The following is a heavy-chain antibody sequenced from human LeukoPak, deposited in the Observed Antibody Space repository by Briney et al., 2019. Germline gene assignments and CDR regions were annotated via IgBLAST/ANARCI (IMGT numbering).Heavy chain of an antibody. CDR3: ARVEGPSIFGVVDY. CDR1: GYTFSSHG. CDR2: ISAYNGDT. V-gene: IGHV1-18*01. J-gene: IGHJ4*02. D-gene: IGHD3-3*02. Sequence: GASVKVSCKVSGYTFSSHGNIWVRQEPGQGLEWMGWISAYNGDTNYAQKFQGRVTMTTDTSTSTAYMEVRNLRSDDTAVYYCARVEGPSIFGVVDYWGQGTLVTVSS.